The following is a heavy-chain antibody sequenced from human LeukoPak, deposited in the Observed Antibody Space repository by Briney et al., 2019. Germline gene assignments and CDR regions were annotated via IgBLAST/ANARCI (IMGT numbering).Heavy chain of an antibody. CDR3: AKEALRGYSGNWYYFDS. Sequence: GGSLRLSCAASGFIFSNYGMHWVRQAPGKGLEWVAVMSYDGSNNYYADSVKGRFTISRDNSKNTLYLQMNSLRAEDTAVYYCAKEALRGYSGNWYYFDSWGQGTPVTVSS. CDR2: MSYDGSNN. D-gene: IGHD6-13*01. CDR1: GFIFSNYG. J-gene: IGHJ4*02. V-gene: IGHV3-30*18.